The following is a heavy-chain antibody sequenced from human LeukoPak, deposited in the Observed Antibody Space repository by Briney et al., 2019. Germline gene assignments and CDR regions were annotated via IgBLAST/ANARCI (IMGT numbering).Heavy chain of an antibody. CDR2: INPNSGGT. Sequence: ASVKVSCKASGYTFTGYYMHWARQAPGQGLEWMGWINPNSGGTNYAQKFQGRVTMTRDTSISTAYMELSRLRSDDTAVYYCARAPYNWNLGLFDYWGQGTLVTVSS. CDR3: ARAPYNWNLGLFDY. J-gene: IGHJ4*02. V-gene: IGHV1-2*02. CDR1: GYTFTGYY. D-gene: IGHD1-20*01.